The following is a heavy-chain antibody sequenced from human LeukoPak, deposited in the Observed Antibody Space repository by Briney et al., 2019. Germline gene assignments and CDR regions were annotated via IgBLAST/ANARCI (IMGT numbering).Heavy chain of an antibody. V-gene: IGHV3-23*01. D-gene: IGHD3-22*01. J-gene: IGHJ4*02. CDR3: AKGSYYDSSGSLYFDY. CDR1: GFTFSSYA. CDR2: ISGSGDNT. Sequence: GGSLRLSSAASGFTFSSYAMSWVRQAPGKGLEWVSGISGSGDNTYYADSVKGRFTISRDNSKNTLYVQVNSLGTEDTAAYYCAKGSYYDSSGSLYFDYWGQGTLVTVSS.